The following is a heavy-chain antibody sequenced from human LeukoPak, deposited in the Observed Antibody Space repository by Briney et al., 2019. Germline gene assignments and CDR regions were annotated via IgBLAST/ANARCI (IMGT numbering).Heavy chain of an antibody. J-gene: IGHJ3*02. V-gene: IGHV4-39*07. CDR1: GGSISSSSYY. D-gene: IGHD1-26*01. CDR2: IYYSGST. CDR3: ASLIVGATTQRAFDI. Sequence: PSETLSLTCTVSGGSISSSSYYWGWIRQPPGKGLEWIVSIYYSGSTYYNPSLKSRVTISVDTSKNQFSLKLSSVTAADTAVYYCASLIVGATTQRAFDIWGQGTMVTVSS.